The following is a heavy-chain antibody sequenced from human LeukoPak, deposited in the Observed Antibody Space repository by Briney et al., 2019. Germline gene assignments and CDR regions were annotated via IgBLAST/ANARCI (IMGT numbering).Heavy chain of an antibody. CDR1: GFTFSNYW. V-gene: IGHV3-74*01. J-gene: IGHJ5*02. Sequence: GGSLRLSCAASGFTFSNYWMHWVRQAPGKGLVWVSRISSDGSSTTYAGSVRGRFTISRDNAKNTLFLQMNSLRVEDTAVYYCARDRPHNWFDPWGQGTLVTVST. CDR2: ISSDGSST. CDR3: ARDRPHNWFDP.